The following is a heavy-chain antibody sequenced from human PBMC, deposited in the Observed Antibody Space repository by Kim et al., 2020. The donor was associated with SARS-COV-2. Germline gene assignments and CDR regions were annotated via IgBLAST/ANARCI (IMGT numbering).Heavy chain of an antibody. CDR3: ARRQPQFWSGYYEPGTLPGGYFQH. CDR1: GGSISSSSYY. D-gene: IGHD3-3*01. CDR2: IYYSGST. Sequence: SETLSLTCTVSGGSISSSSYYWGWIRQPPGKGLEWIGSIYYSGSTYYNPSLKSRVTISVDTSKNQFSLKLSSVTAADTAVYYCARRQPQFWSGYYEPGTLPGGYFQHWGQGTLVTVSS. V-gene: IGHV4-39*01. J-gene: IGHJ1*01.